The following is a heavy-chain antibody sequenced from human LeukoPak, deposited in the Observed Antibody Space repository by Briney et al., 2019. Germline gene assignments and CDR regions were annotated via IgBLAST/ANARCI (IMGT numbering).Heavy chain of an antibody. J-gene: IGHJ4*02. CDR1: GGSFSGYY. CDR3: ARVPVATIDY. V-gene: IGHV4-34*01. CDR2: INHSGST. D-gene: IGHD5-12*01. Sequence: SETLSLTCAVYGGSFSGYYWSWIRQPPGKGLEWIGEINHSGSTNYNPSLKSRVTISVDTSKNQFSLKLSSVTAADTAVYYCARVPVATIDYWGQGTLATVSS.